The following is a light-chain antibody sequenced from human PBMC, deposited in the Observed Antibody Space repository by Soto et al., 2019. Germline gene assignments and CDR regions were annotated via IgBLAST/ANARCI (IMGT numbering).Light chain of an antibody. Sequence: QSVLTQPRSVSGSPGQSVTISCTGTSSDVGGYNYVSWYQQHPGKAPKHIIYDVNKRPSGVPGRLSASKSGNTASLTISGLQAEYEADYYCSSYAGNFHFVFGSGTKLTVL. V-gene: IGLV2-11*01. J-gene: IGLJ1*01. CDR3: SSYAGNFHFV. CDR1: SSDVGGYNY. CDR2: DVN.